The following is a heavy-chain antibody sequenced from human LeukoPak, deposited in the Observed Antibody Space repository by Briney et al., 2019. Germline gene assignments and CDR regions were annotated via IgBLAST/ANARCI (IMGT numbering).Heavy chain of an antibody. CDR1: GFTFSSYA. CDR2: ISGSGGST. Sequence: PGGSLRLSCAASGFTFSSYAMSWVRQAPGKGLEWVSAISGSGGSTYYADSVKGRFTISRDNSKNTLYLQMNSLRAEDTAVYYCAKGPFYSSSPEVANFDYWGQGTLVTVSS. J-gene: IGHJ4*02. D-gene: IGHD6-6*01. V-gene: IGHV3-23*01. CDR3: AKGPFYSSSPEVANFDY.